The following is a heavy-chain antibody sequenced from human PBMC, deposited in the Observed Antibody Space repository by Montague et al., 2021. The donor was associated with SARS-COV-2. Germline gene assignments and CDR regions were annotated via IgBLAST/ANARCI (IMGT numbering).Heavy chain of an antibody. CDR3: AKFPQRNYDILIDDAFDI. V-gene: IGHV3-9*01. CDR1: GFTFDDYA. Sequence: SLRLSCAASGFTFDDYAMHWVRQAPGKGLEWVSGISWNSGSIGYADSVKGRFTISRDNAKNSLYLQMNSLRAEDTALYCCAKFPQRNYDILIDDAFDIWGQGTMVTVSS. J-gene: IGHJ3*02. CDR2: ISWNSGSI. D-gene: IGHD3-9*01.